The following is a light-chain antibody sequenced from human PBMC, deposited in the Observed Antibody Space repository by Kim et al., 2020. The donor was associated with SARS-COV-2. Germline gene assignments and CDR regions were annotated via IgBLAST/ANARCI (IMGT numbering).Light chain of an antibody. J-gene: IGKJ4*01. CDR3: QQRSDWLT. Sequence: EILLTQSPVTLSLSPGERATLSCRANQSISTYLAWYQQKPGQAPRLLIYDASNRATGIPARFTGSGSGTDFTLTISSLEPEDFAVYYCQQRSDWLTFGGGTKVDIK. V-gene: IGKV3-11*01. CDR2: DAS. CDR1: QSISTY.